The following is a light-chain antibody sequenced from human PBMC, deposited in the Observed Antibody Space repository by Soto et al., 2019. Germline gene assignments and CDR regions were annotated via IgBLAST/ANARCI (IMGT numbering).Light chain of an antibody. V-gene: IGKV1-39*01. J-gene: IGKJ1*01. CDR2: SAS. Sequence: DIQMTQSPSSLSGSIDDRFTMSRRARRGINTYVNWYQQKPGKAPKLLIFSASTLQSGVPSRFTGGGSATDFTFTISSLLPEDFETYYCQQTYTAPRTFGQGTEVDIK. CDR1: RGINTY. CDR3: QQTYTAPRT.